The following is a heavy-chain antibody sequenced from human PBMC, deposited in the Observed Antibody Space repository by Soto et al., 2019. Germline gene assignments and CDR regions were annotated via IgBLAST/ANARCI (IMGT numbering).Heavy chain of an antibody. Sequence: QVQLQESGPGLVKPSQTLSLTCTVSGASMSSGGYYWTWIRRSPGKGMEWIGYIYYSGSTCYNPSLESRVAISLDTSRSQFSLTLHSVTAADTAIYYCARDRHNNFFDPWGQGTLVTVSS. V-gene: IGHV4-31*03. J-gene: IGHJ5*02. CDR3: ARDRHNNFFDP. D-gene: IGHD6-6*01. CDR1: GASMSSGGYY. CDR2: IYYSGST.